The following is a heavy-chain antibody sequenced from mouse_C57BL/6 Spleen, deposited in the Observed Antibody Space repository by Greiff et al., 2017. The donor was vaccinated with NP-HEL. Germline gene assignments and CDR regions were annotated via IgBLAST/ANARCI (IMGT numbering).Heavy chain of an antibody. CDR3: ASYDYDEGYAMDY. D-gene: IGHD2-4*01. V-gene: IGHV1-7*01. CDR2: INPSSGYT. J-gene: IGHJ4*01. CDR1: GYTFTSYW. Sequence: VQLHQSGAELAKPGASVKLSCKASGYTFTSYWMHWVKQRPGQGLEWIGYINPSSGYTKYNQKFKDKATLTADKSSSTAYMQLSSLTYEDSAVYYCASYDYDEGYAMDYWGQGTSVTVSS.